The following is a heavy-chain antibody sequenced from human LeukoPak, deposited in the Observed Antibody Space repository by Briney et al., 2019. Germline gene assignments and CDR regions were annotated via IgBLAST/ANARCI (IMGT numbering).Heavy chain of an antibody. Sequence: SETLSLTCVVYGGSFSGYYWSWIRQPPGKGLEWIGEINHSGSTNYNPSLKSRVTISVDTSKNQFSLKLSSVTAADTAVYYCARSPWYYYGSGSYYKAPKYFDYWGQGTLVTVSS. CDR1: GGSFSGYY. CDR2: INHSGST. CDR3: ARSPWYYYGSGSYYKAPKYFDY. V-gene: IGHV4-34*01. D-gene: IGHD3-10*01. J-gene: IGHJ4*02.